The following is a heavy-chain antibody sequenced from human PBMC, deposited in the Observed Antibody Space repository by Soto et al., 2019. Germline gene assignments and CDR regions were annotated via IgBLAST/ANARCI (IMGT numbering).Heavy chain of an antibody. D-gene: IGHD4-4*01. V-gene: IGHV3-21*01. CDR2: ISSSSSYI. CDR3: ARGLRGEDSNYVENYYFDY. Sequence: GGSLRLSCAASGFTFSSYSMNWVRQAPGKGLEWVSSISSSSSYIYYADSVKGRFTISRDNAKNSLYLQMNSLRAEDTAVYYCARGLRGEDSNYVENYYFDYWGQGTLVTVSS. CDR1: GFTFSSYS. J-gene: IGHJ4*02.